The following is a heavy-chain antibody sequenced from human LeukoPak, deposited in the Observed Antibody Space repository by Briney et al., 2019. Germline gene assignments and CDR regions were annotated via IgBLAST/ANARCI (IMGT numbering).Heavy chain of an antibody. CDR2: ISYDGRNK. Sequence: GRSLRLSCAASGFTFSSYARHWVRQAPGKGLEWVAVISYDGRNKYYADSVKGRFTISRDNSKNTLYLQMNSLRAEDTAVYYCARDGLVVVPAAIFGPLNERHHYFDYWGQGTLVTVSS. V-gene: IGHV3-30*04. CDR3: ARDGLVVVPAAIFGPLNERHHYFDY. CDR1: GFTFSSYA. D-gene: IGHD2-2*01. J-gene: IGHJ4*02.